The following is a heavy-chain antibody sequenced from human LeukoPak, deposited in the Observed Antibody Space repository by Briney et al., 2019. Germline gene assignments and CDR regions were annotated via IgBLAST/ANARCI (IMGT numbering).Heavy chain of an antibody. J-gene: IGHJ4*02. D-gene: IGHD3-22*01. V-gene: IGHV3-23*01. CDR2: IRTSGDST. Sequence: GGSLRLSCAASGFSFSSYDMSWVRQAPGEGLEWVSGIRTSGDSTYYADSVKGRFTIPRDNSRDTLNLQMNSLRAEDTAVYYCAKGLFDSSGYSEHFDYWGQGTQVTVSS. CDR3: AKGLFDSSGYSEHFDY. CDR1: GFSFSSYD.